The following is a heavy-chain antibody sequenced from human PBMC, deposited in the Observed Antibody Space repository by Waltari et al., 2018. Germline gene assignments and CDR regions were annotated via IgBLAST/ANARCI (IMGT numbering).Heavy chain of an antibody. J-gene: IGHJ1*01. CDR1: GFTFSSYW. V-gene: IGHV3-74*01. CDR2: INSDGSST. D-gene: IGHD3-3*01. Sequence: EVQLVESGGGLVQPGGSLRLSCAASGFTFSSYWMHWVRQAPGKGLVWVARINSDGSSTSYADSVKGRFTISRDNAKNTLYLQMNSLRAEDTAVYYCARYHITYYDFWSGYYSWGQGTLVTVSS. CDR3: ARYHITYYDFWSGYYS.